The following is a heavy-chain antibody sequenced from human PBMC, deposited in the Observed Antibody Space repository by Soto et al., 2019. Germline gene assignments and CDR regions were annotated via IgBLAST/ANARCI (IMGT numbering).Heavy chain of an antibody. CDR2: IIPIIGTA. D-gene: IGHD5-12*01. CDR1: GGTFSSYA. J-gene: IGHJ6*02. Sequence: QVQLVQSGAEVKKPGSSVKVSCKASGGTFSSYAISWVRQAPGQGLEWMGGIIPIIGTANYAQESQGRVTITADEATSRAHMELSSVRSEDTAMYDCARAGFSGTYYSYYGMDVWGQGTTVTVSS. V-gene: IGHV1-69*01. CDR3: ARAGFSGTYYSYYGMDV.